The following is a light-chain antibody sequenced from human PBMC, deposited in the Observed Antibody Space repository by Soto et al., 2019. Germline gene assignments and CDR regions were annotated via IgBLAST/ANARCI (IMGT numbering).Light chain of an antibody. Sequence: EIVLTQSPGTLSLSPGERATHSCRASQSINNRYLAWYQQKPGQAPRLLIYAASSRATGIPDRFSGSGSGTDFTLTISRLEPEHFAVYYCQQFGSSPGFTFGPGTKVDIK. J-gene: IGKJ3*01. CDR1: QSINNRY. V-gene: IGKV3-20*01. CDR2: AAS. CDR3: QQFGSSPGFT.